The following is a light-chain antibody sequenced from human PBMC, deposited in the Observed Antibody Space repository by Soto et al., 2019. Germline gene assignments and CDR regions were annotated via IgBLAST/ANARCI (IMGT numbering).Light chain of an antibody. CDR3: QQYASFPIT. V-gene: IGKV3-20*01. CDR2: DAS. CDR1: QSVSRSY. Sequence: EIGLPQSPGTLSLSPGERATLSCRASQSVSRSYLAWYQQKPGQAPRLLIYDASSRATGIPDRFSGSGSGTDFTLTISRLEPEDFAVYYCQQYASFPITFALGTR. J-gene: IGKJ5*01.